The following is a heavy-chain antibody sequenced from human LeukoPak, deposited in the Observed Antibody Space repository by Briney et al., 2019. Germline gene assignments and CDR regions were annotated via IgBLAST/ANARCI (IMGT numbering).Heavy chain of an antibody. V-gene: IGHV3-13*01. J-gene: IGHJ4*02. CDR3: ARGGASGSYVFDY. CDR1: GFIFSSYD. CDR2: IGSAGDT. D-gene: IGHD3-22*01. Sequence: GGSLRLSCAASGFIFSSYDMHWVRQGTGKGLEWVSSIGSAGDTYYVGSVKGRFTISRENAKKSLYLQMNSLRVEDTAVYYCARGGASGSYVFDYWGQGTLVTVSS.